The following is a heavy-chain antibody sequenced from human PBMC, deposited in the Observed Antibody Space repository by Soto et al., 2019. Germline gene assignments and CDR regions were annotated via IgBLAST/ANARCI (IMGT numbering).Heavy chain of an antibody. V-gene: IGHV3-23*01. J-gene: IGHJ3*02. CDR1: GFTFSSYA. Sequence: TGGSLRLSCAASGFTFSSYAMSWVRQAPGKGLEWVSAISGSGGSTYYADSVKGRFTISRDNSKNTLYLQMNSLRAEDTAVYYCAAGSLRYFDWEGTDAFDIWGQGTMVTVSS. CDR3: AAGSLRYFDWEGTDAFDI. CDR2: ISGSGGST. D-gene: IGHD3-9*01.